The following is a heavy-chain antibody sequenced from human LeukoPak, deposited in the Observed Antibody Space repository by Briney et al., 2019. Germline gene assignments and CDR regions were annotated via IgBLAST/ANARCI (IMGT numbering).Heavy chain of an antibody. Sequence: GGSLRLSCSASGLTFSSYAIHWVRQAPGKGLEYVSAISNTGGSTYYADSVKGRFTISRDNSRNTLYLQMNSLRAEDTAVYYCARDTRYCSSTSCYYYYGMDVWGQGTTVTVSS. V-gene: IGHV3-64*04. CDR3: ARDTRYCSSTSCYYYYGMDV. J-gene: IGHJ6*02. CDR2: ISNTGGST. CDR1: GLTFSSYA. D-gene: IGHD2-2*01.